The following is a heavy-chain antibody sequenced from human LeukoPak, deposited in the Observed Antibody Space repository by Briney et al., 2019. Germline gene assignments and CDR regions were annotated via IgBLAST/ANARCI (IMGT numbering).Heavy chain of an antibody. CDR3: ATVYAHYFDY. CDR1: GFTFSSYA. J-gene: IGHJ4*02. Sequence: GGSLRLSCAASGFTFSSYAMSWVRQAPGKGLEWVSAISGSGGSTYYADSVKGRFTISRDNSKNTLYLRMNSLRAEDTAVYYCATVYAHYFDYWGQGTLVTVSS. D-gene: IGHD5/OR15-5a*01. CDR2: ISGSGGST. V-gene: IGHV3-23*01.